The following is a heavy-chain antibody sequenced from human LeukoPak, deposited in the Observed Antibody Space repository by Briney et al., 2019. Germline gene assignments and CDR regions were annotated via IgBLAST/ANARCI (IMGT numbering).Heavy chain of an antibody. CDR3: ARGGADRIVGATRVRGIGQIYYFDY. CDR1: RFTFSSYG. CDR2: IRYDGSNK. Sequence: PGGSLRLSCAASRFTFSSYGMHWVRQAPGKGLEWVAFIRYDGSNKYYADSVKGRFTVSRDNSKNTLYLQMNSLRAEDTAVYYCARGGADRIVGATRVRGIGQIYYFDYWGQGTLVTVSS. V-gene: IGHV3-30*02. D-gene: IGHD1-26*01. J-gene: IGHJ4*02.